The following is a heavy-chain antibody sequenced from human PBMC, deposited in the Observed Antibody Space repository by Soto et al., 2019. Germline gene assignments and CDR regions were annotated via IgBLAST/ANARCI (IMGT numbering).Heavy chain of an antibody. CDR2: ISGSGGST. CDR1: GFTFSSYA. CDR3: AKTTYYYDSSGYTWFDP. D-gene: IGHD3-22*01. J-gene: IGHJ5*02. Sequence: PGGSLRLSCVASGFTFSSYAMSWVRQAPGKGLEWVSAISGSGGSTYYADSVKGRFTISRDNSKNTLYLQMNSLRAEDTAVYYCAKTTYYYDSSGYTWFDPWGQGTLVTVSS. V-gene: IGHV3-23*01.